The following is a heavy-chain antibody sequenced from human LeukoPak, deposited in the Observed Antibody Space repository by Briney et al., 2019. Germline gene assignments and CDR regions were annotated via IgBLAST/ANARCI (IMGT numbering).Heavy chain of an antibody. J-gene: IGHJ4*02. Sequence: GGSLRLSCAASGFTFSSYAMSWVRQAPGKGLEWVSAISGSGGSTYYADSVKGRFTISRDNSKNTLYLQMNSLRAEDTAVYYCAKRMKLAGSSGSITISLFDYWGQGTLVTVSS. V-gene: IGHV3-23*01. CDR1: GFTFSSYA. CDR2: ISGSGGST. CDR3: AKRMKLAGSSGSITISLFDY. D-gene: IGHD3-22*01.